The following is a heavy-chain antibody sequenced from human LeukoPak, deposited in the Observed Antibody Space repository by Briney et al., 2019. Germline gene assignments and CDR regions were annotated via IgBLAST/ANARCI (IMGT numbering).Heavy chain of an antibody. Sequence: GGSLRLSCAASGFTFSSYGLHWVRQAPGKGLEWVAFIRYDGSYKYYADSVKGRFTFSRDNSKNTLYLQMNSLRAEDTAVYYCAKDTTRGYSDYWGQGTLVTVSS. CDR3: AKDTTRGYSDY. D-gene: IGHD3-22*01. CDR1: GFTFSSYG. CDR2: IRYDGSYK. V-gene: IGHV3-30*02. J-gene: IGHJ4*02.